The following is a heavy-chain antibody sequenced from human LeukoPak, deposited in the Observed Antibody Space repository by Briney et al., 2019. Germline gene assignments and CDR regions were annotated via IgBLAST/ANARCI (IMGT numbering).Heavy chain of an antibody. J-gene: IGHJ4*02. Sequence: PSVNVSWKASVYTFTSYAINWVRQAAGQGSEWIGWMNTNSGTTGYTQKLQGRVTMTNNTSISTAYRELSSLRSGDTAVYYCARRYCSSTSCHYFDYWGQGTLVTVSS. D-gene: IGHD2-2*01. CDR1: VYTFTSYA. CDR3: ARRYCSSTSCHYFDY. V-gene: IGHV1-8*01. CDR2: MNTNSGTT.